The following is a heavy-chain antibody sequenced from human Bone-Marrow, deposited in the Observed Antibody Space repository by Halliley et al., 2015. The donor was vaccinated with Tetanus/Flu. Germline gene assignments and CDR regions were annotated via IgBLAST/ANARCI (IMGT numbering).Heavy chain of an antibody. J-gene: IGHJ4*02. CDR2: INPDSGSI. Sequence: RGVINPDSGSIIYAQRFQGRVPMTRDTSTSTVYMELSSLRSDDTAVYYCARSVRSGSDFDYWGQGSLVTASS. CDR3: ARSVRSGSDFDY. V-gene: IGHV1-46*01. D-gene: IGHD3-3*01.